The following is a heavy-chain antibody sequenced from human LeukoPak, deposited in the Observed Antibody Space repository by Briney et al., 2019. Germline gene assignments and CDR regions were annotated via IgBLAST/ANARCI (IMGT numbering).Heavy chain of an antibody. CDR2: INAGNGNT. CDR1: GYTFTSYA. CDR3: ARTYYYDSSGYYYVAFDI. J-gene: IGHJ3*02. Sequence: GASVKVSCKASGYTFTSYAMHWVHQAPGQRLEWMGWINAGNGNTKYSQKFQGRVTITRDTSASTAYMELSSLRSEDTAVYYCARTYYYDSSGYYYVAFDIWGQGTMVTVSS. V-gene: IGHV1-3*01. D-gene: IGHD3-22*01.